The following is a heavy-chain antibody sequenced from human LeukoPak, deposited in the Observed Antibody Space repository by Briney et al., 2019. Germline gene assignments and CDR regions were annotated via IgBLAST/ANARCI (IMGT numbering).Heavy chain of an antibody. V-gene: IGHV4-61*08. CDR1: GGSISSGGYY. J-gene: IGHJ6*02. CDR2: IYYSGST. CDR3: VRDLVATIDHYYYGMDV. D-gene: IGHD5-12*01. Sequence: SETLSLTCTVSGGSISSGGYYWTWIRQHPGKGLEWIGYIYYSGSTYYNPSLKSRVTISVDTSKNQLSLKLSSVTAADTAVDFCVRDLVATIDHYYYGMDVWGQGTTVTVSS.